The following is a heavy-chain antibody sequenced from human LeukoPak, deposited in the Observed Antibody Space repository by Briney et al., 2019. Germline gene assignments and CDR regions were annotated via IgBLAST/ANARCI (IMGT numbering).Heavy chain of an antibody. J-gene: IGHJ5*02. Sequence: SETLSLTCTVSGGSITNYYWTWIRQPPGKGLEWIGYIYYSGSTDCSPSLKSRVTMSVDTSKNQFSLNLSSVTAADTAVYYCARGPYGDYDNWFDPWGQGTLVTVSS. V-gene: IGHV4-59*01. CDR3: ARGPYGDYDNWFDP. CDR2: IYYSGST. D-gene: IGHD4-17*01. CDR1: GGSITNYY.